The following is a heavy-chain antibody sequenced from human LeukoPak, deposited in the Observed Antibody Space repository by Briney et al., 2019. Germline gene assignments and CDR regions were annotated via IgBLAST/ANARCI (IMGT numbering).Heavy chain of an antibody. CDR2: IYYSGST. CDR1: GGSISSYY. J-gene: IGHJ4*02. V-gene: IGHV4-59*01. D-gene: IGHD4-11*01. CDR3: ARSVSGGPPFFDY. Sequence: PSETLSLTCTVSGGSISSYYWSWSRQPPGKGLEWIGYIYYSGSTNYNPSLKSRVTISVDTSKNQFSLKLSSVTAADTAVYYCARSVSGGPPFFDYWGQGTLVTVSS.